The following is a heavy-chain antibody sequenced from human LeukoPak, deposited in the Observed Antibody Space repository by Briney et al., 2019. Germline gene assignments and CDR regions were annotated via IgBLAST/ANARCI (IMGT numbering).Heavy chain of an antibody. CDR1: GFTFSSYA. D-gene: IGHD6-19*01. CDR3: AKSHAPYSSGFSPFDY. CDR2: ISGSGGST. V-gene: IGHV3-23*01. J-gene: IGHJ4*02. Sequence: PGGSLRLSCAASGFTFSSYAMSWVRQAPGKGLEWVSAISGSGGSTYYADSVKGRFTISRDNSKNTLYLQMNSLRAEDTAVYYCAKSHAPYSSGFSPFDYWGQGTLVTVSS.